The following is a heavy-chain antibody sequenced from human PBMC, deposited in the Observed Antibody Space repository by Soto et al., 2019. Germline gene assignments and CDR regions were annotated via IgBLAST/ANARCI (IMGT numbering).Heavy chain of an antibody. V-gene: IGHV3-11*06. CDR3: ARGSSWYRSPFDY. CDR1: GFTLSDYY. D-gene: IGHD6-13*01. J-gene: IGHJ4*02. CDR2: ISSSSSYT. Sequence: GGSLRLSCAASGFTLSDYYMSWIRQAPGKGLEWVSYISSSSSYTNYADSVKGRFTISRDNAKNSLYLQMNSLRAEDTAVYYCARGSSWYRSPFDYWGQGTRVTVSS.